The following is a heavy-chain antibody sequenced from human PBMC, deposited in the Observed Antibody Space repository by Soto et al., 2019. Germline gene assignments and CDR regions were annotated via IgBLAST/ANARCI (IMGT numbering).Heavy chain of an antibody. CDR2: INHSGST. D-gene: IGHD6-13*01. CDR3: ARGVGYSSSWWVAESGYYYYYGMDV. J-gene: IGHJ6*02. V-gene: IGHV4-34*01. CDR1: DGSFSVYN. Sequence: SENLSLTYAVYDGSFSVYNLCWIRQPPGKGLAGFGEINHSGSTNYNPSLKSRVTISVDTSKNQFSLKLSSVTAADTAVYYCARGVGYSSSWWVAESGYYYYYGMDVWGQGTTVT.